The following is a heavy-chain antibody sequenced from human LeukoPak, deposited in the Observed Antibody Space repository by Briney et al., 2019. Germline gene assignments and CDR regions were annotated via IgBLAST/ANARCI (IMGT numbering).Heavy chain of an antibody. CDR1: GFTFSNYG. V-gene: IGHV3-30*02. J-gene: IGHJ4*02. D-gene: IGHD3-3*01. Sequence: GGSLRLTCAASGFTFSNYGMHWVRQAPGKGLEWVAFIRNDGSNKYYADSVKGRFTLSRDNSQNTLYLQMNSLRTEDTAVYYCAKESESYDFWSAYYPDYWGQGTLVTVSS. CDR2: IRNDGSNK. CDR3: AKESESYDFWSAYYPDY.